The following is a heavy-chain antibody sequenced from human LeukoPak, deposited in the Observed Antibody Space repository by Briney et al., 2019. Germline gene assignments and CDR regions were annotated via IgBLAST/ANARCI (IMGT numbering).Heavy chain of an antibody. CDR1: GGSISSYY. D-gene: IGHD3-10*01. Sequence: SETLSLTCTVSGGSISSYYWSWIRQPPGKGLEWTGYIYYSGSTNYNPSLKSRVTISVDTSKNQFSLKLSSVTAADTAVYYCARGIWFGESYNYYGMDVWGQGTTVTVSS. CDR2: IYYSGST. CDR3: ARGIWFGESYNYYGMDV. V-gene: IGHV4-59*08. J-gene: IGHJ6*02.